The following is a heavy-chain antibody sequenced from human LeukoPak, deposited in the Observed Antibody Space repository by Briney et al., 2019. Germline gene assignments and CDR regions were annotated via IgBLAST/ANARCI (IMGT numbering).Heavy chain of an antibody. Sequence: SETLSLTCTVSGGSISTYYWSWIRQPPGKGPEWIGYIYYSGSTNYNPSLKSRVTISVDTSKNQFSLKLSSVTAADTAVYYCARTRWLQPFDYWGQGTLVTVSS. D-gene: IGHD5-24*01. CDR2: IYYSGST. V-gene: IGHV4-59*01. CDR3: ARTRWLQPFDY. CDR1: GGSISTYY. J-gene: IGHJ4*02.